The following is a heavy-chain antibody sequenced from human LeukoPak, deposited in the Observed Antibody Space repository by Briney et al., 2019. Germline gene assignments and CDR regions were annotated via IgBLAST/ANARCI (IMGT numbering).Heavy chain of an antibody. CDR3: ARDQGRGKDHFDY. J-gene: IGHJ4*02. D-gene: IGHD4-23*01. CDR1: GFTFSSYW. CDR2: IKQDGSEK. V-gene: IGHV3-7*01. Sequence: GGSLRLSCAASGFTFSSYWMSWVRQAPGKGLEWVANIKQDGSEKYYVDSVKGRFTISRDNAKNSLYLQMNSLRAEDAAVYYCARDQGRGKDHFDYWGQGTLVTVSS.